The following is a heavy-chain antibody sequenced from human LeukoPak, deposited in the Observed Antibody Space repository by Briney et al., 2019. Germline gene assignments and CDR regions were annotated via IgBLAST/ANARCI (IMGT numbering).Heavy chain of an antibody. V-gene: IGHV3-48*01. CDR1: GFTFSSYN. D-gene: IGHD2-2*01. CDR2: ISYSSRAR. CDR3: ARAYCSSTSCFG. Sequence: GGSLRLSCAASGFTFSSYNMNWVRQAPGKGLEWVSSISYSSRARYYADSVKGRFTISRDNFKDSLYLQMDGLRAEDTAVYYCARAYCSSTSCFGWGQGTLVTVSS. J-gene: IGHJ4*02.